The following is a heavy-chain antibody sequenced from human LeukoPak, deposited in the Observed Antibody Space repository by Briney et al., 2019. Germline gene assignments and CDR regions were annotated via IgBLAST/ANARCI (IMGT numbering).Heavy chain of an antibody. Sequence: QSGGSLRLSCAASGFTFTTYWMHWVRQAPGKGLVWVSHINSDGSITSYADSVKGRFTISRDNAKNTLYLQMNSLRAEDTAVYYCARIAARDYWGQGTLVTVSS. CDR3: ARIAARDY. CDR1: GFTFTTYW. V-gene: IGHV3-74*01. CDR2: INSDGSIT. J-gene: IGHJ4*02. D-gene: IGHD6-6*01.